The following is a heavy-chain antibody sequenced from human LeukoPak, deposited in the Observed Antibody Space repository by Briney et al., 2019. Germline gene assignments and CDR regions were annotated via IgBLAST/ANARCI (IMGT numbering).Heavy chain of an antibody. D-gene: IGHD2/OR15-2a*01. J-gene: IGHJ6*02. CDR1: SSSISSYY. CDR3: AKGGSTNFYYGDV. CDR2: IYDSGST. Sequence: SETLSLTCTVSSSSISSYYWSWIRQPPGKGLEWIGDIYDSGSTRYNTSLESRVTISVDTSKNQFSLKLSSVTAADTAVYYCAKGGSTNFYYGDVWGQGTTVTVSS. V-gene: IGHV4-59*01.